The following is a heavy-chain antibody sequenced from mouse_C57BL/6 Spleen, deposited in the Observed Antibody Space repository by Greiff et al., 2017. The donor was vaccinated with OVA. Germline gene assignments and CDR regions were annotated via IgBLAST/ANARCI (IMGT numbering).Heavy chain of an antibody. CDR2: IRNKANNHAT. CDR1: GFTFSDAW. J-gene: IGHJ2*01. V-gene: IGHV6-6*01. Sequence: EVHLVESGGGLVQPGGSMKLSCAASGFTFSDAWMDWVRQSPEKGLEWVAEIRNKANNHATYYAESVKGRFTISRDDSKSSVYLQMNSLRAEDTGIYYCTRERGGNYFDYWGQGTTLTVSS. CDR3: TRERGGNYFDY.